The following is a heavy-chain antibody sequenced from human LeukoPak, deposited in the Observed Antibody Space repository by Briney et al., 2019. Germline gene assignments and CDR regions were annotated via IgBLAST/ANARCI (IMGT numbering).Heavy chain of an antibody. CDR3: ARRGGANWFDP. Sequence: SETLSLTCTVSGGSISSYYWGWIRQPPGKGLEWIGSMYYSGRTYYNPSLKSRVTISVDTSKNQFSLKLSSVTAADTAVYYCARRGGANWFDPWGQGTLVTVSS. V-gene: IGHV4-39*01. J-gene: IGHJ5*02. CDR1: GGSISSYY. D-gene: IGHD3-10*01. CDR2: MYYSGRT.